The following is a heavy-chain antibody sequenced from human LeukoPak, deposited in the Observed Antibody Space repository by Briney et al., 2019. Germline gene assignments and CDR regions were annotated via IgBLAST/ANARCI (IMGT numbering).Heavy chain of an antibody. V-gene: IGHV1-2*02. J-gene: IGHJ4*02. CDR2: INPNSGGT. CDR1: GYTFTEYY. Sequence: ASVTVSFKASGYTFTEYYLQWVRQAPGPGLEWVGWINPNSGGTTYAQKFQGRVTMTRYTSISTVYMELSRLTSDDTAVYYCPRDDYWGQGTQVTVSS. CDR3: PRDDY.